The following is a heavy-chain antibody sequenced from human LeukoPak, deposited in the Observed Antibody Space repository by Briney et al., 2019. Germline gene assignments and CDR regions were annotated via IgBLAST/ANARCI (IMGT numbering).Heavy chain of an antibody. J-gene: IGHJ4*02. CDR2: NYPGDCNT. V-gene: IGHV5-51*01. CDR1: CYSFTSYW. Sequence: AASMKISCNGSCYSFTSYWNWWGRQMPGKGVEWVVINYPGDCNTKYSPPFQGQVTISADKSITTSYLQRSSLQASDTAMYYCARRVNGDGYTSPRYYFDYWGQGTLVTVSS. D-gene: IGHD5-12*01. CDR3: ARRVNGDGYTSPRYYFDY.